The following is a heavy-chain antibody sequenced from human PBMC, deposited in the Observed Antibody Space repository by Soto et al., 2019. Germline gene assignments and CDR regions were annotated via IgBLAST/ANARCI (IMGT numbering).Heavy chain of an antibody. J-gene: IGHJ5*02. D-gene: IGHD6-19*01. Sequence: GGSLRLSCAASGFTFNTYGMHWVRQAPGKGLEWVAFISYDGSNEYYVDSVKGRFTISRDNSKNTVFLQMNSLRGEDTAVYYCAKSLAVAAGWFDPWGQGALVTVSS. V-gene: IGHV3-30*18. CDR2: ISYDGSNE. CDR1: GFTFNTYG. CDR3: AKSLAVAAGWFDP.